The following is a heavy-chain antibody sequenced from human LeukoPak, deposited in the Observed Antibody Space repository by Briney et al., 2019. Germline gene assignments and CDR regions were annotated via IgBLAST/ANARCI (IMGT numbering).Heavy chain of an antibody. D-gene: IGHD3-22*01. CDR1: GGSISSGGYY. Sequence: SQTLSLTCTVSGGSISSGGYYWSWIRQHPGKGLEWIGCIYYSGSTYYNPSLKSRVTISVDTSKNQFSLKLSSVTAADTAVYYCARDGGHYYDSSGCSPIDAFDIWGQGTMVTVSS. V-gene: IGHV4-31*03. CDR2: IYYSGST. CDR3: ARDGGHYYDSSGCSPIDAFDI. J-gene: IGHJ3*02.